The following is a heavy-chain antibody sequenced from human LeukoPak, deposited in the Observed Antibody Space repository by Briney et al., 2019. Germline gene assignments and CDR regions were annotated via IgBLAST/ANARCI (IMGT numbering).Heavy chain of an antibody. V-gene: IGHV4-31*03. D-gene: IGHD3-10*01. CDR2: IYYSGST. CDR1: GGSISSGVYY. CDR3: ARGILLWSSYYFDY. Sequence: SETLSLTCTVPGGSISSGVYYWSWIRQHPGKGLEWIGYIYYSGSTYYNPSLKSRVTISRDTPKNQFSLKLSSVTAADTAVYYCARGILLWSSYYFDYWGQGTLVTVSS. J-gene: IGHJ4*02.